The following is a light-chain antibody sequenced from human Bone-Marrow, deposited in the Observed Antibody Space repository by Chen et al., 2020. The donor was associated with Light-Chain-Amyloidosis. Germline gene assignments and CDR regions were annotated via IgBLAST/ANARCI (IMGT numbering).Light chain of an antibody. Sequence: EIVMPQSPATLSVSPGERATLSCRASQSVSSNLAWYQQKPCQAPRLLIYGASTRATGIPARFSGSGSGTEFTLTISSLQSEDFAVYYCQQYNNRYTFGQGTKLEIK. V-gene: IGKV3-15*01. CDR2: GAS. CDR1: QSVSSN. CDR3: QQYNNRYT. J-gene: IGKJ2*01.